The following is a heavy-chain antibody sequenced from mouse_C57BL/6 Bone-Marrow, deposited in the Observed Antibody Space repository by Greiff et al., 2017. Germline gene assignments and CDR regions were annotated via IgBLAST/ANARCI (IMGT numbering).Heavy chain of an antibody. Sequence: VQLKQPGAELVMPGASVKLSCKASGYTFTSYWMHWVKQRPGQGLEWIGEIAPSASYTNYNQQFKGKSTLTADKSSSTAYMQLSSRTSEVSAVYYWASPMDYWGQGTSVTVSS. CDR2: IAPSASYT. CDR3: ASPMDY. J-gene: IGHJ4*01. CDR1: GYTFTSYW. V-gene: IGHV1-69*01.